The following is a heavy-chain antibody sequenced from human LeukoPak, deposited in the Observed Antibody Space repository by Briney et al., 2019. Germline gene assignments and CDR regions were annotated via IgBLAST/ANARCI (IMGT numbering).Heavy chain of an antibody. V-gene: IGHV4-4*07. D-gene: IGHD2-15*01. CDR1: GGSISSYY. CDR2: IYTSGST. CDR3: ATSMRYCSGGSCYSPFQH. Sequence: SETLSLTCTVSGGSISSYYWSWIRQPAGKGLEWIGRIYTSGSTNYNPSLKSQVTISVDKSKNQFSLKLSSVTAADTAVYYCATSMRYCSGGSCYSPFQHWGQGTLVTVSS. J-gene: IGHJ1*01.